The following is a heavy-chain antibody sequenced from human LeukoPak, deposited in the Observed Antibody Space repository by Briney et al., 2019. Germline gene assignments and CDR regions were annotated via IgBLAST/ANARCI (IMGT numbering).Heavy chain of an antibody. V-gene: IGHV4-61*01. CDR2: IYYSGST. Sequence: SETLSLTCTVSGGSVSSGSYYWSWIRQPPGKGLEWIGYIYYSGSTNYNPSLKSRVTISVDTSKDQFSLKLSSVTAADTAVYYCARGTDTAVRYYYYYGMDVWGQGTTVTVSS. D-gene: IGHD5-18*01. CDR3: ARGTDTAVRYYYYYGMDV. CDR1: GGSVSSGSYY. J-gene: IGHJ6*02.